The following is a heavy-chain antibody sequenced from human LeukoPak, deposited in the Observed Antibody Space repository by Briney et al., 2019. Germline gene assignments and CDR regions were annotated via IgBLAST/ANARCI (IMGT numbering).Heavy chain of an antibody. J-gene: IGHJ4*02. CDR2: ISGSGGRT. CDR3: ARFYANEWELPH. V-gene: IGHV3-23*01. Sequence: GGSLRLSCAASGFTFSSYGMSWVRQAPGKGLEWVSAISGSGGRTYYADSVKGRFTISRDNSKNTLYLQMNSLRAEDTAVYYCARFYANEWELPHWGQGTLVTVSS. D-gene: IGHD1-26*01. CDR1: GFTFSSYG.